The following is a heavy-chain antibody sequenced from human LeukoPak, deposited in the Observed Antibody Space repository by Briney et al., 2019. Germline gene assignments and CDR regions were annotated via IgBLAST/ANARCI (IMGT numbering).Heavy chain of an antibody. CDR2: IKHDGSEK. D-gene: IGHD3-10*01. CDR1: GLTFSIYW. Sequence: GGSLRLSCVASGLTFSIYWMSWVRQAPGKGLEWVANIKHDGSEKYYVDSVKGRFTISRDNAKNSLDLQMNSLRVEDTALYYCERGSYYYGSGSYYNGWFDPWGQGTLVTVSS. V-gene: IGHV3-7*05. CDR3: ERGSYYYGSGSYYNGWFDP. J-gene: IGHJ5*02.